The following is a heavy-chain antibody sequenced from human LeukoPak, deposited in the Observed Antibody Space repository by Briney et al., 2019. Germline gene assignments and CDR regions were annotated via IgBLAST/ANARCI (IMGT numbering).Heavy chain of an antibody. CDR3: VREASTSYYDSSGYYRQTETFDV. J-gene: IGHJ3*01. V-gene: IGHV4-61*03. Sequence: SETLSLTCTVSGVSVSSDTYYWNWIRKSPGKGLEWVGFVYYSGRTKYNPSLRSRVTISIDTSKNHVSLKLSSVTAADTAMYFCVREASTSYYDSSGYYRQTETFDVWGRGTMVTVSS. CDR2: VYYSGRT. CDR1: GVSVSSDTYY. D-gene: IGHD3-22*01.